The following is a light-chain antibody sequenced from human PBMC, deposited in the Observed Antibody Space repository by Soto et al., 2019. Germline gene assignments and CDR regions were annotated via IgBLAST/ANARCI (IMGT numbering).Light chain of an antibody. Sequence: EMAMTQAPPTVLASANYIVNPSSRASQSVTTRLAWYQHKPGQAPTLLMSGASNRASGVPVRFSGSGSGTDFTLTITRLEPEDFALYYCQQYGLTPVRFGLLTRLEIK. CDR3: QQYGLTPVR. CDR2: GAS. J-gene: IGKJ5*01. CDR1: QSVTTR. V-gene: IGKV3-20*01.